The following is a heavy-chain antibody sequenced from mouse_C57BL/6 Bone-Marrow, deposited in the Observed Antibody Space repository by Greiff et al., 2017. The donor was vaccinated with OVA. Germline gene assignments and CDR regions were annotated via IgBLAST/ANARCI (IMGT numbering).Heavy chain of an antibody. Sequence: EVQGVESGGGLVQPKGSLKLSCAASGFSFNTYAMNWVRQAPGKGLEWVARIRSKSNNYATYYADSVKDRFTISRDDSESMLYLQMNNLKTEDTAMYYCVRLWDSIYYAMDYWGQGTSVTVSS. CDR2: IRSKSNNYAT. J-gene: IGHJ4*01. CDR3: VRLWDSIYYAMDY. CDR1: GFSFNTYA. D-gene: IGHD4-1*01. V-gene: IGHV10-1*01.